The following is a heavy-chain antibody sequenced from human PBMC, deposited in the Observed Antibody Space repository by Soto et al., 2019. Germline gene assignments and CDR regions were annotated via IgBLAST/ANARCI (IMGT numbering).Heavy chain of an antibody. Sequence: GGSLRLSCAASGFTFSSYSMNWVRQAPGKGLEWVSSISSSSSYIYYADSVKGRFTISRDNAKNSLYLQMNSLRAEDTAVYYCARVQPAHGAFDIWGQGTMVTV. V-gene: IGHV3-21*01. CDR1: GFTFSSYS. CDR2: ISSSSSYI. J-gene: IGHJ3*02. CDR3: ARVQPAHGAFDI.